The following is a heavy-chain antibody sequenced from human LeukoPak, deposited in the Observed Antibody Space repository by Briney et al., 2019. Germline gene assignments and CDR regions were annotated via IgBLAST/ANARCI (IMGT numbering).Heavy chain of an antibody. Sequence: ASVKVSCKASGYTFTIYGISWLREAPGQGLEWMGWISAYNGDTKYAQNLQGRVTMTTDTSTSTAYMELRNLRSDDTAVYYCARDNPYYYLYWGQGTLVTVSS. CDR2: ISAYNGDT. V-gene: IGHV1-18*01. J-gene: IGHJ4*02. CDR3: ARDNPYYYLY. D-gene: IGHD3-22*01. CDR1: GYTFTIYG.